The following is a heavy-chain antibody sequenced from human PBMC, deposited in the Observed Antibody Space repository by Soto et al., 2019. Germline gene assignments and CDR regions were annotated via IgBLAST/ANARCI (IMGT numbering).Heavy chain of an antibody. CDR3: ARWSNNNWNDVFDY. J-gene: IGHJ4*02. Sequence: GASVKVSCKASGYTFTSYAISWVRQAPGQGLEWMGGIIPIFGTANYAQKFQGRVTITADESTSTAYMELSSLRSEDTAVYYCARWSNNNWNDVFDYWGQGTLVTVSS. V-gene: IGHV1-69*13. D-gene: IGHD1-20*01. CDR1: GYTFTSYA. CDR2: IIPIFGTA.